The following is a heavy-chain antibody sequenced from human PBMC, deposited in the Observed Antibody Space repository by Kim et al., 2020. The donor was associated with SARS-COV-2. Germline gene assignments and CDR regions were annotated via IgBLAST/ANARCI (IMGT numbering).Heavy chain of an antibody. J-gene: IGHJ4*02. CDR3: ARGGSGSYYDAFDY. CDR2: ISYDGSNK. D-gene: IGHD1-26*01. V-gene: IGHV3-30*04. Sequence: GGSLRLSCAASGFTFSSYAMHWVRQAPGKGLEWVAVISYDGSNKYYADSVKGRFTISRDNSKNTLYLQMNSLRAEDTAVYYCARGGSGSYYDAFDYWGQGTLVTVSS. CDR1: GFTFSSYA.